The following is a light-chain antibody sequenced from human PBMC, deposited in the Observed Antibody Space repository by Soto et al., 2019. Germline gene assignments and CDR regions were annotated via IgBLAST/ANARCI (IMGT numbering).Light chain of an antibody. V-gene: IGKV1-39*01. CDR1: QYVAGY. CDR2: YXS. J-gene: IGKJ1*01. CDR3: QQSSNITWT. Sequence: DIPMTQSPSSLSPXVGDSVTIKCRTSQYVAGYXXGYQQXXGXPPKXXXDYXSSLETGVPPRLRGSASGTEFTLSISSLQREDFSTYFCQQSSNITWTFGQGTKVDIK.